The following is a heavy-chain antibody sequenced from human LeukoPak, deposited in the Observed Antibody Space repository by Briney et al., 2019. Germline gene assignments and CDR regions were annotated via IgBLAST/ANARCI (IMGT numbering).Heavy chain of an antibody. Sequence: PGRSLRLSCAASGLTFSSYAMHWVRQAPGKGLEWVAVISFDGNIKTYADSVKGRFTISRDNSKNTLYLQMNNLRTEDTAVYYCAREPQHWGQGTLVTVSS. CDR1: GLTFSSYA. V-gene: IGHV3-30-3*01. CDR2: ISFDGNIK. J-gene: IGHJ1*01. CDR3: AREPQH.